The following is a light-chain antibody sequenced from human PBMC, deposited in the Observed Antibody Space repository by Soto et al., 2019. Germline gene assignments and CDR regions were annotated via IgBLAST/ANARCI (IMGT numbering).Light chain of an antibody. V-gene: IGKV2-30*01. J-gene: IGKJ3*01. CDR2: EVS. Sequence: DVVMTQSPLSLSVTLGQSASISCRSSKTLVYSDGNTYLTWFHQRPGQSPRRLIFEVSKRDSGVPDRLSGSGSDTDFTLKITRVEPDDVGVYFCMQGIHWPPTFGPGTKLDIK. CDR3: MQGIHWPPT. CDR1: KTLVYSDGNTY.